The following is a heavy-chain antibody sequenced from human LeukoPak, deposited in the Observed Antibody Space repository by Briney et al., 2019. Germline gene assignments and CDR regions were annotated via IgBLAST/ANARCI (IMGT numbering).Heavy chain of an antibody. V-gene: IGHV3-21*01. J-gene: IGHJ4*02. CDR2: ISSSSSYI. Sequence: GGSLRLSCAASGFTFSSYSMNWVRQAPGKGLEWVSSISSSSSYIYYADSVKGRFTISRDNAKNSLYLQMNSLRAEDTAVYYCARLSGSYFGLDYWGQGTLATVSS. CDR1: GFTFSSYS. CDR3: ARLSGSYFGLDY. D-gene: IGHD1-26*01.